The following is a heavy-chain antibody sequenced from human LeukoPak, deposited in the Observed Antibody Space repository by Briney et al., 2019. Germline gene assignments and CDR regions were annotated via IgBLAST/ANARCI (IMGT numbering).Heavy chain of an antibody. V-gene: IGHV3-30*18. CDR3: AKEDVVVITIRYFQH. Sequence: GRSLRLSCAASGFTFSSYGMHWVRQAPGKGLEWVAVISYDGSNKYYADSVKGRFTISGDNSKNTLYLQMNSLRTEDTAIYYCAKEDVVVITIRYFQHWGQGTLVTVSS. CDR1: GFTFSSYG. D-gene: IGHD3-22*01. CDR2: ISYDGSNK. J-gene: IGHJ1*01.